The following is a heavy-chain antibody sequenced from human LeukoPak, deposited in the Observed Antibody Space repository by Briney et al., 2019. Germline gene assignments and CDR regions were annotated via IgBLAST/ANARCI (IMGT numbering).Heavy chain of an antibody. CDR1: GFTFSSYS. J-gene: IGHJ4*02. D-gene: IGHD2-2*01. Sequence: PGGSLRLSCAASGFTFSSYSMNWVRQAPGKGLEWVSSISSSSSYIYYADSVKGRFTISRDNAKNSLYLQMNSLRAEDTAVYYCARDQADIVVVPASFFDYWGQGTLVTVSP. CDR3: ARDQADIVVVPASFFDY. CDR2: ISSSSSYI. V-gene: IGHV3-21*01.